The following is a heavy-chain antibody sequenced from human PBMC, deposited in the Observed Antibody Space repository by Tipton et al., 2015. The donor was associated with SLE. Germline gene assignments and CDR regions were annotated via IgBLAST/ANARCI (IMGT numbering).Heavy chain of an antibody. CDR1: RGSFSGYY. CDR2: TTHSGKT. Sequence: TLSLTCAVYRGSFSGYYWSWIRRPPGKGLEWIGETTHSGKTNYNPSLKSRVTISVDTSKNQFSLELSSVTAADTAVYYCARETEDTGWIHSRDYIYYYYYVDVWGQGTTVTVSS. J-gene: IGHJ6*03. CDR3: ARETEDTGWIHSRDYIYYYYYVDV. D-gene: IGHD6-19*01. V-gene: IGHV4-34*01.